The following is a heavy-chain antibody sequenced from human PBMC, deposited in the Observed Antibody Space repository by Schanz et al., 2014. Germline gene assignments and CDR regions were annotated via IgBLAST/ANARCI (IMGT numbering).Heavy chain of an antibody. CDR3: TRDVRLDRRGNWFDP. CDR1: GFAVDNYY. Sequence: EVQLLESGGGLVQPGGSLRLSCAASGFAVDNYYMSCVRQAPGKGLEWVSYVSRSTPDIYYADSVKGRFTMSRDNAKNTLYLQMNSLRAEDTAVYYCTRDVRLDRRGNWFDPWGQGTLVTVSS. D-gene: IGHD1-1*01. V-gene: IGHV3-48*04. CDR2: VSRSTPDI. J-gene: IGHJ5*02.